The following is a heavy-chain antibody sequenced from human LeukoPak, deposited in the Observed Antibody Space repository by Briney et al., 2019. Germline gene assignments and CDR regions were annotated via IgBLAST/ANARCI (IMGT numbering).Heavy chain of an antibody. Sequence: PGGSLRLSCAASGFTFSSYWMSWVRQAPGKGLEWVANIKQDGSEKYYVDSVKGRFTISRDNAKNSLYLQMNSLRAEDTAVYYCAKGYCGGDCPFDYWGQGTLVTVSP. D-gene: IGHD2-21*01. CDR1: GFTFSSYW. CDR3: AKGYCGGDCPFDY. V-gene: IGHV3-7*01. CDR2: IKQDGSEK. J-gene: IGHJ4*02.